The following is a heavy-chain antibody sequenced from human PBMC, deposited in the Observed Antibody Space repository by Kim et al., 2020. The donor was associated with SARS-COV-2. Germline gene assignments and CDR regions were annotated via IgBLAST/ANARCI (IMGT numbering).Heavy chain of an antibody. Sequence: ASVKVSCKASGYTFTSYGISWVRQAPGQGLEWMGWISAYNGNTNYAQKLQGRVTMTTDTSTSTAYMEVRSLRSDDTAVYYCAGGTGEHYYYGMDVWGQGTTVTVPS. J-gene: IGHJ6*02. D-gene: IGHD7-27*01. CDR1: GYTFTSYG. V-gene: IGHV1-18*04. CDR2: ISAYNGNT. CDR3: AGGTGEHYYYGMDV.